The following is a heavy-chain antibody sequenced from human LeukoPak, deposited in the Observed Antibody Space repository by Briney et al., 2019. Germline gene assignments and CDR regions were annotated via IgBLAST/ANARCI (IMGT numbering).Heavy chain of an antibody. CDR1: VSSALTRW. J-gene: IGHJ4*02. D-gene: IGHD1-1*01. Sequence: GGSLRLSCVASVSSALTRWMNWVRHAPGKGLEWVAIIKEDGSDKYYVDSVKGRFTISRDNAKNSVYLHMNSLRVEDTAVYYCASAAGWKFVYWGQGALVTVSS. CDR2: IKEDGSDK. V-gene: IGHV3-7*01. CDR3: ASAAGWKFVY.